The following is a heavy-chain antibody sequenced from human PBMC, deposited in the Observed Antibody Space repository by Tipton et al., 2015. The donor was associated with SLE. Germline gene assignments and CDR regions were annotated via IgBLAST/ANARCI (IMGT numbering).Heavy chain of an antibody. CDR3: ARAIIGGDWYFDL. V-gene: IGHV4-59*11. CDR1: GGSISSHY. CDR2: IYYSGST. Sequence: TLSLTCTVSGGSISSHYWSWIRQPPGKGLEWIGYIYYSGSTNYNPSLKSRVTISVDTSKNQFSLKLSSVTAADTAVYYCARAIIGGDWYFDLWGRGTLVTVSS. J-gene: IGHJ2*01. D-gene: IGHD3-10*01.